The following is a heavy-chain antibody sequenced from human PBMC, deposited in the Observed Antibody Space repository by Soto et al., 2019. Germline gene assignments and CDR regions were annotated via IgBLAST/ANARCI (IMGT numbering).Heavy chain of an antibody. CDR1: GYTFTRHG. J-gene: IGHJ4*02. Sequence: ASVKVSCKASGYTFTRHGISWVRQAPGQGLEWMGWISAYNDNTNYAPNLQGRVTMTTDTSTSTTYMELRSLRSDDTAVYYCARDRERDCTGGTCYSDDWGLGTLVTVSS. V-gene: IGHV1-18*01. CDR2: ISAYNDNT. D-gene: IGHD2-8*02. CDR3: ARDRERDCTGGTCYSDD.